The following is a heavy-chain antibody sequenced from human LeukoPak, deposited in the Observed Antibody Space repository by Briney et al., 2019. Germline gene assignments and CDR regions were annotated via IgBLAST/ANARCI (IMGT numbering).Heavy chain of an antibody. V-gene: IGHV1-69*13. J-gene: IGHJ1*01. D-gene: IGHD2-15*01. CDR3: ARDPRYCSGGSCYLEYFQH. Sequence: ASVKVSCKASGGTFSSYAISWARQAPGQGLGWMGGIIPIFGTANYAQKFQGRVTITADESTSTAYMELSSLRSEDTAVYYCARDPRYCSGGSCYLEYFQHWGQGTLVTVSS. CDR2: IIPIFGTA. CDR1: GGTFSSYA.